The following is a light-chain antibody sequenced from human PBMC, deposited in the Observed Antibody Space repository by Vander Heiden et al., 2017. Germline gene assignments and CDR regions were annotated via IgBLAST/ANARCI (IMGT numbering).Light chain of an antibody. V-gene: IGLV1-40*01. CDR1: SSNIGAGYD. CDR3: QSYDSSLSSVV. CDR2: GNA. Sequence: QSVLTQPPSVSGAPGQRVTISCTGGSSNIGAGYDVHWYQQLPGTAPKLLIYGNANLPSGVPDRFSGSKSGTSASLAITRLQAEDEADYYCQSYDSSLSSVVFAGGTKLTVL. J-gene: IGLJ2*01.